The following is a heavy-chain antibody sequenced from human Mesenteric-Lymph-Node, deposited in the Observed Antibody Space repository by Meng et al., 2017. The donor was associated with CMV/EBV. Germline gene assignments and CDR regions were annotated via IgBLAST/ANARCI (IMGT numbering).Heavy chain of an antibody. CDR2: ISYDGSNK. D-gene: IGHD2-2*01. Sequence: GESLKISCAASGFTFRSYGMHWVRQAPGKGLEWVAVISYDGSNKYYADSVKGRFTISRDNSKNTLYLQMNSLRAEDTAVYYCARDQYCSSTSCYPHWYFDLWGRGTLVTVSS. V-gene: IGHV3-30*19. J-gene: IGHJ2*01. CDR3: ARDQYCSSTSCYPHWYFDL. CDR1: GFTFRSYG.